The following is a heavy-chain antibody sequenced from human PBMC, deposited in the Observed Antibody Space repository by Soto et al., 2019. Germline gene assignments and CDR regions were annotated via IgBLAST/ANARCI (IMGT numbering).Heavy chain of an antibody. Sequence: QVQLVQSGAEVKKPGASVKVSCKASGYTFISYGISWVRQAPGQGLEWMGWISGYNGDTKYSQKFQGRVTMTTDTSTTTAYMELRSLRSDDTAVYYCARDQGSGTSPIDYWGQGTLVTVSS. CDR2: ISGYNGDT. J-gene: IGHJ4*02. V-gene: IGHV1-18*01. CDR3: ARDQGSGTSPIDY. CDR1: GYTFISYG. D-gene: IGHD3-10*01.